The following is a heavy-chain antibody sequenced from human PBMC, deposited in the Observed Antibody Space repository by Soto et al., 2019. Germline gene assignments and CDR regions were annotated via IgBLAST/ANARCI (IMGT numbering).Heavy chain of an antibody. CDR3: ARHGCSSTNCDSPVPPVLDY. Sequence: SETLSLTCAVSGGSISSGGYSWSWIRQPPGKGLEWIGYIYHSGSTYYNPSLKSRVTISVDTSKNQFSLKLSSVTAADTAVYYCARHGCSSTNCDSPVPPVLDYWGQGTLVTVSS. CDR1: GGSISSGGYS. CDR2: IYHSGST. J-gene: IGHJ4*02. V-gene: IGHV4-30-2*03. D-gene: IGHD2-2*01.